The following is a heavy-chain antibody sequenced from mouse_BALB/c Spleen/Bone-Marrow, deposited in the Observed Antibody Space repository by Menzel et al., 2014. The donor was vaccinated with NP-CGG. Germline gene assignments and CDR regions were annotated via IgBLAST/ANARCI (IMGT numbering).Heavy chain of an antibody. CDR1: GYTFTDYA. CDR3: AGPIYHGNYEGFAY. J-gene: IGHJ3*01. D-gene: IGHD2-1*01. Sequence: VKLMESGPELVRPGVSVKISCKGSGYTFTDYAMHWVKQSHAKSLEWIGVISTYSGNTNYNQKFKGKATMTVDKSSSTAYMELARLTSEDSAIYYCAGPIYHGNYEGFAYWGQGTLVTVSA. CDR2: ISTYSGNT. V-gene: IGHV1-67*01.